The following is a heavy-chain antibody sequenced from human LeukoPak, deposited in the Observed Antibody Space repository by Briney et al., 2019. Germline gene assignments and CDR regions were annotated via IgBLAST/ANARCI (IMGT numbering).Heavy chain of an antibody. Sequence: SVKVSCKASRGTFSSYAISWVRQAPGQGLEWMGGIIPIFGTANYAQKFQGRVTITADESTSTAYMELSSLRSEDTAVYYCARDGSRDGYNYPYWGQGTLVTVSS. CDR3: ARDGSRDGYNYPY. D-gene: IGHD5-24*01. CDR1: RGTFSSYA. CDR2: IIPIFGTA. V-gene: IGHV1-69*13. J-gene: IGHJ4*02.